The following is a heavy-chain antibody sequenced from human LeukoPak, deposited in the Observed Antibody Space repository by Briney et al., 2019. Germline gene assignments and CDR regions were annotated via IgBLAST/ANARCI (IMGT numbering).Heavy chain of an antibody. D-gene: IGHD6-13*01. CDR2: ISSDGTNK. V-gene: IGHV3-30*03. J-gene: IGHJ4*02. Sequence: PGGSLRLSCAASGFIFSSYDMHWARQAPGKGLEWVALISSDGTNKYYADSVKGRSTISRDNSKNTLYLEMNSLRAEDTAVYYCARDVSYNSLDYWGQGTLVTVSS. CDR3: ARDVSYNSLDY. CDR1: GFIFSSYD.